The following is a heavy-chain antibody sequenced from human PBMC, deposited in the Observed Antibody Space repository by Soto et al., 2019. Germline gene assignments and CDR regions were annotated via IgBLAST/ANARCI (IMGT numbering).Heavy chain of an antibody. D-gene: IGHD2-15*01. CDR2: IYYSGST. J-gene: IGHJ4*02. CDR3: ARHYGYCSGGSCYPVYFDY. Sequence: SETLSLTCTVSGGSISSYYWSWIRQPPGKGLEWIGYIYYSGSTNYNPSLKSRVTISVDTSKNQFSPKLSSVTAADTAVYYCARHYGYCSGGSCYPVYFDYWGQGTLVTVSS. CDR1: GGSISSYY. V-gene: IGHV4-59*08.